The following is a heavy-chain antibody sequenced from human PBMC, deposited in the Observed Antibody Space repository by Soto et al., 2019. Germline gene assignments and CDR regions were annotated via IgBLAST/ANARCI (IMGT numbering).Heavy chain of an antibody. CDR2: ISGSGGST. V-gene: IGHV3-23*01. D-gene: IGHD1-26*01. Sequence: EVQLLESGGGLVQPGGSLRLSCAASGFTFSSYARRWVRQAPVKGLEWVSAISGSGGSTYYADSVKGRFTISRDNSKNTLYLQMHSLRAEDTAVYYCARRGSGSYYDYWGQGTLVTVSS. J-gene: IGHJ4*02. CDR3: ARRGSGSYYDY. CDR1: GFTFSSYA.